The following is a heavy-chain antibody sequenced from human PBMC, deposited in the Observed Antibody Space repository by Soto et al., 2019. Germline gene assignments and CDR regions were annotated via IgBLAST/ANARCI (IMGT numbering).Heavy chain of an antibody. D-gene: IGHD3-3*01. CDR3: ARAVLRFLDSYAFDI. V-gene: IGHV4-31*03. Sequence: QVQLQESGPGLVKPSQTLSLTCTVSGGSISSGGYYWSWIRQHPGKGLEWIGYIYYSGSTYYNPSLKSRVTISVDTSKNQFSLKLSSLTAADTAVYYCARAVLRFLDSYAFDIWGQGTMVTVSS. CDR2: IYYSGST. CDR1: GGSISSGGYY. J-gene: IGHJ3*02.